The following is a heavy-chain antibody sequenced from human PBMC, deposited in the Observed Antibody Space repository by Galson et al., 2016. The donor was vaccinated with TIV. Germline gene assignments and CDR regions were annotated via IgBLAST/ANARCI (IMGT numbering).Heavy chain of an antibody. D-gene: IGHD2/OR15-2a*01. V-gene: IGHV4-30-2*06. CDR3: ARDKYDSTTSYSYPGSDY. CDR2: IFHSGNT. CDR1: GGSISSGIYS. J-gene: IGHJ4*02. Sequence: TLSLTCTVSGGSISSGIYSWSWIRQSPGKGLEWIGYIFHSGNTNYNPSLESRVTISIDTSTNQFSLKLGSVTAADTAVYYCARDKYDSTTSYSYPGSDYWGQGTLVSVSS.